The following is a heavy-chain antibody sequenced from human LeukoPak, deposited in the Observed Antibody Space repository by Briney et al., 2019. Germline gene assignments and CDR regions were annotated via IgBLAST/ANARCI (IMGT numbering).Heavy chain of an antibody. V-gene: IGHV1-46*01. CDR2: INPSGGST. Sequence: GASVKVSCKASGYTFTSYGMNWVRQAPGQGLEWMGIINPSGGSTSYAQKFQGRVTMTRDMSTSTDYMELSSLRSEDTAVYYCARDQSGEWELVSGWWFEPWGQGNLVTASS. D-gene: IGHD1-26*01. CDR1: GYTFTSYG. CDR3: ARDQSGEWELVSGWWFEP. J-gene: IGHJ5*02.